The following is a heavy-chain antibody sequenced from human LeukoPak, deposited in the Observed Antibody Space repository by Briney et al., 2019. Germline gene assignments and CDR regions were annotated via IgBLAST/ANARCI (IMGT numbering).Heavy chain of an antibody. CDR2: ISYDGSNK. CDR1: GFTFSSYA. D-gene: IGHD5-18*01. J-gene: IGHJ3*02. V-gene: IGHV3-30*04. Sequence: GGSLRLSCAASGFTFSSYAMHWVRQAPGKGLEWVAVISYDGSNKYYADSVKGRFTIYRDNSKNTLYLQMNSLRAEDTAVYYCARGYSYGAFDIWGQGTMVTVSS. CDR3: ARGYSYGAFDI.